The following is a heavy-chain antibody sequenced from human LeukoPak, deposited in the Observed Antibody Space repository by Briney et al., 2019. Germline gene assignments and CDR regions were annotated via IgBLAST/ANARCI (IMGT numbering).Heavy chain of an antibody. CDR3: AGERMVLGSSWSQPRDGYFDY. CDR1: GFSFSDHY. J-gene: IGHJ4*02. CDR2: ISYDGSNK. V-gene: IGHV3-30-3*01. Sequence: GGSLRLSCTASGFSFSDHYMDWVRQAPGKGLEWVAVISYDGSNKYYADSVKGRFTISRDNSKNTLYLQMNSLRAEDTAVYYCAGERMVLGSSWSQPRDGYFDYWGQGTLVTVSS. D-gene: IGHD3-10*01.